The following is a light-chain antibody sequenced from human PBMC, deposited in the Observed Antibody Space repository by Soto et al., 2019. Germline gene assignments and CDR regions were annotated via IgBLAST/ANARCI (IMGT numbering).Light chain of an antibody. CDR2: EVS. V-gene: IGLV2-14*01. CDR3: SSDTSSRV. Sequence: QSALTQPASVSGSPGQSITISCTGTSSDVGGYNYVSWYQQHPGKAPKLMIYEVSNRPAGVSNRFSDSKSGNTASLTISGLQPEDEADYYCSSDTSSRVFVGGTNLTVL. CDR1: SSDVGGYNY. J-gene: IGLJ3*02.